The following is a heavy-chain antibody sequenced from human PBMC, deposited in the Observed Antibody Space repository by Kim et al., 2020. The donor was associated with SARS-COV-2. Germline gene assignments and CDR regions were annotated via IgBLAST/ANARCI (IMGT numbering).Heavy chain of an antibody. D-gene: IGHD3-9*01. J-gene: IGHJ6*02. CDR2: INYSGST. Sequence: SETLSLTCTVSGGSISSSSYYWGWIRQPPGKGLEWIGSINYSGSTYYNPSIKSRVTISVDTSKNQFSLKLSSVTAADTAVYYCARAHGLRYFDWLFPGGMDVWGQGTTVTVSS. V-gene: IGHV4-39*01. CDR1: GGSISSSSYY. CDR3: ARAHGLRYFDWLFPGGMDV.